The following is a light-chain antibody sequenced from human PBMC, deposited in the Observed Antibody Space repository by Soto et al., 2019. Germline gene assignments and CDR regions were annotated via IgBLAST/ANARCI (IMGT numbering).Light chain of an antibody. CDR2: DNN. CDR1: NSNIGNNY. CDR3: GTWDTSLSVVL. V-gene: IGLV1-51*01. J-gene: IGLJ2*01. Sequence: QSVLTQPPSVSAAPGQRVTIFCSGSNSNIGNNYVSWYQQLPGTAPKLLIYDNNQRPSGIPDRFSGSRSGTSATLGITGLQTGDEADYYCGTWDTSLSVVLFGGGTQLTVL.